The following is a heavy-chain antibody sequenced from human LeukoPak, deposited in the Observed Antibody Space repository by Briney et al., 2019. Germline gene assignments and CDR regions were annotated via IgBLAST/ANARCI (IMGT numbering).Heavy chain of an antibody. V-gene: IGHV1-3*01. CDR1: GYTFTSYA. CDR3: ATTGDYYDSSGYKSYYYGMDV. J-gene: IGHJ6*02. CDR2: INAGNGNT. D-gene: IGHD3-22*01. Sequence: ASVKVSCKASGYTFTSYAMHWVRQAPGQRLEWMGWINAGNGNTKYSQKFQGRVTITRDTSASTAYMELSSLRSEDTAVYYCATTGDYYDSSGYKSYYYGMDVWGQGTTVTVSS.